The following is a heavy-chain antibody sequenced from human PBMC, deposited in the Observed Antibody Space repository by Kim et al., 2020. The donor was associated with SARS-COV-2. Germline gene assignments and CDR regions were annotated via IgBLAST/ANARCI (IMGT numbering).Heavy chain of an antibody. D-gene: IGHD5-12*01. J-gene: IGHJ4*02. CDR2: IYYSGST. V-gene: IGHV4-61*01. CDR1: GGSVSSGSYY. Sequence: SETLSLTCTVSGGSVSSGSYYWSWIRQPPGKGLEWIGYIYYSGSTNYNPSLKSRVTISVDTSKNQFSLKLSSVTAADTAVYYCARAAREVATEPTDYWGQGTLVTVSS. CDR3: ARAAREVATEPTDY.